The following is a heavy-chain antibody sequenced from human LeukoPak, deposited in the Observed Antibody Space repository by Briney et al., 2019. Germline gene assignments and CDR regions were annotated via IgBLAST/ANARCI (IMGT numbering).Heavy chain of an antibody. CDR3: ARASEYGSSWTDAFDI. V-gene: IGHV1-69*05. D-gene: IGHD6-6*01. CDR1: GGTFSSYA. Sequence: SVKVSCKASGGTFSSYAISWVRQAPGQGLEWMGGIIPIFGTANYAQKFQGRVTITTDESTTTAYMELSSLRSEDTAVYYCARASEYGSSWTDAFDIWGQGTMVTVSS. CDR2: IIPIFGTA. J-gene: IGHJ3*02.